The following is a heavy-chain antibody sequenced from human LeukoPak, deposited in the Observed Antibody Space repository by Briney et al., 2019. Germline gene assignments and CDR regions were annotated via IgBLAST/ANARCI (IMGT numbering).Heavy chain of an antibody. V-gene: IGHV1-18*01. D-gene: IGHD2-2*01. CDR3: ARDCSVFCSSISCCFRAFDI. Sequence: ASVKVSCKASGDTFTSYGISWVRQAPGQGLEWMGWISAYDGNTNYAQKRQGRVTMTTDTSTSTAYMELRSLRSDDTAVYYCARDCSVFCSSISCCFRAFDIWGQGTMVTVSS. J-gene: IGHJ3*02. CDR2: ISAYDGNT. CDR1: GDTFTSYG.